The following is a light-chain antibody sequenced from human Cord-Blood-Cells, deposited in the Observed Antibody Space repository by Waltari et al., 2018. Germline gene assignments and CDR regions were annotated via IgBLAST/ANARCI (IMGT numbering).Light chain of an antibody. J-gene: IGKJ2*01. CDR2: DAS. CDR3: QQYNSYSPYT. V-gene: IGKV1-5*01. Sequence: DIQMNQSPSTPSASVGVRVTSTCRASQSISSWLAWYQQKPGKAPKLLIYDASSLESGVPSRFSGSGSGTEFTLTISSLQTDDFATYYGQQYNSYSPYTLGQGTKLEIK. CDR1: QSISSW.